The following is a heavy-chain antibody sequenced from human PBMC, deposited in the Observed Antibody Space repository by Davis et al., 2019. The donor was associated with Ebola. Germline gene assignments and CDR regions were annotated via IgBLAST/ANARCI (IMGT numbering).Heavy chain of an antibody. CDR1: GGSISSSSYY. CDR2: IYYSGST. J-gene: IGHJ4*02. Sequence: PSETLSLTCTVSGGSISSSSYYWSWIRQPPGKGLEWIGSIYYSGSTYYNPSLKSRVTISVDTSKNQFSLKLSSVTAADTAVYYCATTLAVAGPGYFDYWGQGTLVTVSS. CDR3: ATTLAVAGPGYFDY. V-gene: IGHV4-39*01. D-gene: IGHD6-19*01.